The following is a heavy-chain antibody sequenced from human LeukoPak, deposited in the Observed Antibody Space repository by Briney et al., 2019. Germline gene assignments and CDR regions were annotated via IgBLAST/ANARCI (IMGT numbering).Heavy chain of an antibody. V-gene: IGHV3-30*11. CDR1: GFTFRIYA. Sequence: PGRSLRPSCAASGFTFRIYAMHWVRQAPGKRLEWVAVISDDGSNQYYADSVKVRFTISRDHSKNTLYLQTNTLRAEDTAVYYCAREMGAYNYWGQGTLVTVSS. CDR3: AREMGAYNY. CDR2: ISDDGSNQ. J-gene: IGHJ4*02. D-gene: IGHD1-26*01.